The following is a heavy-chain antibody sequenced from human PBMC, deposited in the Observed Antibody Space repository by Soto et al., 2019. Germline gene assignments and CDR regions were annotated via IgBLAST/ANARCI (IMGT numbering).Heavy chain of an antibody. CDR1: WFTVSSNY. Sequence: GGSLRLSCAASWFTVSSNYMSWVRQAPGKGPEWVANINQDGSEKYCADSVKGRFTISRDNAKNSLYLQMDSLRVEDTALYYCFNVAFGYWGRGTLVTVSS. CDR3: FNVAFGY. J-gene: IGHJ4*02. V-gene: IGHV3-7*01. CDR2: INQDGSEK.